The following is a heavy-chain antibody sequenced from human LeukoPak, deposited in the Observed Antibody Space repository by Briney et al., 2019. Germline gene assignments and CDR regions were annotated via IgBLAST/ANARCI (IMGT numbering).Heavy chain of an antibody. CDR1: GYTCTGYY. J-gene: IGHJ3*02. CDR2: INPNSGGT. V-gene: IGHV1-2*06. CDR3: ARDRGDCTNGVCYTHDAFDI. Sequence: ASVKVSCKASGYTCTGYYMHWVRQAPGQGLEWMGRINPNSGGTNYAQKFQGRVTMTRDTSISTAYMELSRLRSDDTAVYYCARDRGDCTNGVCYTHDAFDIWGQGTMVTVSS. D-gene: IGHD2-8*01.